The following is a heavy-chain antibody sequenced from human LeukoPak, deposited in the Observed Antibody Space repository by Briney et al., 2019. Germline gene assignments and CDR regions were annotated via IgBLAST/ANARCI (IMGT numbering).Heavy chain of an antibody. V-gene: IGHV3-21*01. CDR2: ISSSSSYI. CDR1: GFTFSSYS. Sequence: GGSLRLSCAASGFTFSSYSMNWVRQAPGKGLEWVSSISSSSSYIYYADSVKGRFTISRDNAKNSLYLQTNSLRAEDTAVYYCAREEDYYDSSGHTYYYYYYYMDVWGKGTTVTVSS. CDR3: AREEDYYDSSGHTYYYYYYYMDV. J-gene: IGHJ6*03. D-gene: IGHD3-22*01.